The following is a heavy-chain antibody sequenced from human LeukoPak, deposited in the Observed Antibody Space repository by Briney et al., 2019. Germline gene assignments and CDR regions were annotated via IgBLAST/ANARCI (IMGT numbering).Heavy chain of an antibody. Sequence: GGSLRLSCAASGYSFSFYWMHWVRQVPGKGLVWVSRINNDGSDTTYADSVKGRFTISRDNSKNTLYLQMNSLRAEDTAVYYCAKDQYSSSWYDYYYYYMDVWGKGTTVTISS. V-gene: IGHV3-74*03. J-gene: IGHJ6*03. CDR3: AKDQYSSSWYDYYYYYMDV. CDR1: GYSFSFYW. D-gene: IGHD6-13*01. CDR2: INNDGSDT.